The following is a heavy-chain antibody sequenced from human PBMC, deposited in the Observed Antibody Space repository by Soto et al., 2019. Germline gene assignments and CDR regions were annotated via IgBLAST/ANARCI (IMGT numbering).Heavy chain of an antibody. J-gene: IGHJ4*02. V-gene: IGHV3-23*01. CDR2: ISGSGGST. CDR1: GFTFSSYA. CDR3: AKAGPNVVVVKRYFDY. D-gene: IGHD2-15*01. Sequence: ASLRLSCAASGFTFSSYAMSWVRQAPGKGLEWVSAISGSGGSTYYADSVKGRFTISRDNSKNTLYLQMNSLRAEDTAVYYCAKAGPNVVVVKRYFDYCGEGTLVTVSS.